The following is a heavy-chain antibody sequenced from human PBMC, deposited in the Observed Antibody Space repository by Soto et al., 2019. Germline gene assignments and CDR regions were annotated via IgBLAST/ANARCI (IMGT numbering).Heavy chain of an antibody. V-gene: IGHV3-11*01. Sequence: GGSLSLSCSASGVPFCDYYMSWIRPATGKGLEWVSYISSSGSTIYYADSVKVRFTISRDNAKNSLYLQWSSLKASDTAMYYCARQFHDNSGGGYYYYGLDVWGLGPTVNVSS. J-gene: IGHJ6*02. CDR1: GVPFCDYY. CDR3: ARQFHDNSGGGYYYYGLDV. D-gene: IGHD2-15*01. CDR2: ISSSGSTI.